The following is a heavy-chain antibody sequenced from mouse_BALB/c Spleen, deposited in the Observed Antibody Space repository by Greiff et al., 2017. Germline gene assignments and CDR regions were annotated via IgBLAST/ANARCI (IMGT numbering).Heavy chain of an antibody. CDR2: ISYSGST. J-gene: IGHJ4*01. CDR1: GYSITSDYA. V-gene: IGHV3-2*02. Sequence: EVMLVESGPGLVKPSQSLSLTCTVTGYSITSDYAWNWIRQFPGNKLEWMGYISYSGSTSYNPSLKSRISITRDTSKNQFFLQLNSVTTEDTATYYCARYYYGSSYYAMDYWGQGTSVTVSS. CDR3: ARYYYGSSYYAMDY. D-gene: IGHD1-1*01.